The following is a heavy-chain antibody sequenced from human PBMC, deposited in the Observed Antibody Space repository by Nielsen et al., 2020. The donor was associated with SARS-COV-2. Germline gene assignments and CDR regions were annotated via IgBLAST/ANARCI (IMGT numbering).Heavy chain of an antibody. CDR1: GFTFSSYW. CDR3: ARDSIVGATTGYYYYGMDF. CDR2: INSDGSST. D-gene: IGHD1-26*01. V-gene: IGHV3-74*01. J-gene: IGHJ6*02. Sequence: GGSLRLSCAASGFTFSSYWMHWVRQAPGKGLVWVSRINSDGSSTSYADSVKGRFTISRDNAKNTLYLQMNSLRAEDTAVYYCARDSIVGATTGYYYYGMDFWGQWTTVTVSS.